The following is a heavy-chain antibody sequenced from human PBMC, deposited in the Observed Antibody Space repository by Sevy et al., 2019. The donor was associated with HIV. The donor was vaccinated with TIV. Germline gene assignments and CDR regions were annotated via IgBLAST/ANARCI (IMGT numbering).Heavy chain of an antibody. V-gene: IGHV3-33*01. J-gene: IGHJ6*02. Sequence: GGSLRLSCAASGFTFSSYGMHWVRQAPGKGLEWVAVIWHDGSNKYYADSVKGRFTISRDNSKNTLYLQMNSLRAEETTVYYCARDHYITIFGVASSYDVSVWGQGTTVTVSS. D-gene: IGHD3-3*01. CDR1: GFTFSSYG. CDR2: IWHDGSNK. CDR3: ARDHYITIFGVASSYDVSV.